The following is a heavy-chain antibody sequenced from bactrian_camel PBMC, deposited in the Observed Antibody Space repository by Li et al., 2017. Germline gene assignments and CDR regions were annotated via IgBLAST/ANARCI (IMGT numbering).Heavy chain of an antibody. CDR1: GIHLSSAFC. J-gene: IGHJ4*01. CDR2: IRPGATTT. D-gene: IGHD1*01. CDR3: AAPGFADDCYPGSDEYNY. Sequence: HVQLVESGGGSVQVGGSLRLSCAGTGIHLSSAFCVGWFRQVPGKEREGVASIRPGATTTAYASSVRGRFSISQDGADNTVYLQMNDLKPEDTGTYYCAAPGFADDCYPGSDEYNYWGKGTQVTVS. V-gene: IGHV3S63*01.